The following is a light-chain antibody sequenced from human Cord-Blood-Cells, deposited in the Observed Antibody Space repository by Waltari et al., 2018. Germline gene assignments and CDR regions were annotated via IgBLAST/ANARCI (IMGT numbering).Light chain of an antibody. V-gene: IGLV2-23*01. Sequence: QSALTQPAYVSGSPGQSITISCTGTSSDVGSYNLVPCYQQHPGKAPKLMIYEGSKRPSGVSNRFSGSKSGNTASLTISGLQAEDEADYYCCSYAGSSTYVFGTGTKVTVL. CDR3: CSYAGSSTYV. J-gene: IGLJ1*01. CDR2: EGS. CDR1: SSDVGSYNL.